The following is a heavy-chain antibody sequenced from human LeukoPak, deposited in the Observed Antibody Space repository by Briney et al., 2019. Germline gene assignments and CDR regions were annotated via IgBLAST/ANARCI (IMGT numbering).Heavy chain of an antibody. D-gene: IGHD6-13*01. J-gene: IGHJ4*02. CDR2: ISYDGSNK. CDR3: AKGTYSSSWSNNLGYYFDY. CDR1: GFAFSSYG. Sequence: PGGSLRPSCAASGFAFSSYGMHWVRQAPGKGLEWVAVISYDGSNKYYADSVKGRFTISRDNSKNTLYLQMNSLRAEDTAVYYCAKGTYSSSWSNNLGYYFDYWGQGTLVTVSS. V-gene: IGHV3-30*18.